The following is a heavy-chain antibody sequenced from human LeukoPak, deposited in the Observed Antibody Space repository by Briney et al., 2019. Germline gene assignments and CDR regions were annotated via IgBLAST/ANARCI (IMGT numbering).Heavy chain of an antibody. Sequence: SVKVSCKASGGTFSSYAISWVRQAPGQGLEWMGGIIPIFGTANYAQKFQGRVTITADESTSTTYMELSSLRSEDTAVYYCARVVGGDPYYFDYWGQGTLVTVSS. CDR1: GGTFSSYA. CDR3: ARVVGGDPYYFDY. J-gene: IGHJ4*02. D-gene: IGHD2-15*01. CDR2: IIPIFGTA. V-gene: IGHV1-69*13.